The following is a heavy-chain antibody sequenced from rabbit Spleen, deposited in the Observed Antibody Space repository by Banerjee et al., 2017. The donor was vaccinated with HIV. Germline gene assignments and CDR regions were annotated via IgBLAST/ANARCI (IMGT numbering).Heavy chain of an antibody. Sequence: QQQLEESGGGLVKPGGTLTLTCKASGIDFSRYYDMCWVRQAPGKGLEWIGCIYTDGGSTWYATWVNGRFTISKSSTTTVTLKMPSLTVADTATYFCARVSESSGWGEDLWGTGTRVTVS. J-gene: IGHJ4*01. CDR1: GIDFSRYYD. CDR3: ARVSESSGWGEDL. CDR2: IYTDGGST. V-gene: IGHV1S43*01. D-gene: IGHD4-1*01.